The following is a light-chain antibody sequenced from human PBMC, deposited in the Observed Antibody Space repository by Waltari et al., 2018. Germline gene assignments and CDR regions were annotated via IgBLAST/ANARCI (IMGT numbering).Light chain of an antibody. CDR3: LQYSTTPRT. V-gene: IGKV3-20*01. CDR2: DPS. CDR1: QSVSSNY. J-gene: IGKJ3*01. Sequence: EIVLTQSPGTLSLSPGERATLSCRASQSVSSNYLAWYQQKPGQAPRLLIYDPSSWATGIPDRCRGSGSGTDFTLTISRLEPEDFAVYYCLQYSTTPRTFGPGTKVEIK.